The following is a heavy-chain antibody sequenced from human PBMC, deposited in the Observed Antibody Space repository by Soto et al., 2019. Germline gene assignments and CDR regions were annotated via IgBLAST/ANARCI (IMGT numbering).Heavy chain of an antibody. D-gene: IGHD6-13*01. CDR3: EHFWYSSFYPSLTYDAFDI. CDR2: IYWDDDK. V-gene: IGHV2-5*02. CDR1: GFSLSTSGVG. Sequence: QITLKASGPTLVKPTQTLTLTCTFSGFSLSTSGVGVGWIRQPPGKALQWLALIYWDDDKRYSPSLKSRLTITKDTSKNQVVLTMTNMDSVDTATYYCEHFWYSSFYPSLTYDAFDIWGQGTMVTVSS. J-gene: IGHJ3*02.